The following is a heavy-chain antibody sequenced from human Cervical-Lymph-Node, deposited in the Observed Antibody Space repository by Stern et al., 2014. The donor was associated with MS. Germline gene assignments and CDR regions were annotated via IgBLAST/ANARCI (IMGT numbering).Heavy chain of an antibody. J-gene: IGHJ5*02. Sequence: QLVQSGAEVKKPGSSVKVSCKASGGTFSSYAISWVRQAPGQGLEWMGGIIPIFGTANYAQKFQGRVTITADESTSTAYMELSSLRSEDTAVYYCARAEFTIFGVVIIVHWFDPWGQGTLVTVSS. V-gene: IGHV1-69*01. CDR2: IIPIFGTA. D-gene: IGHD3-3*01. CDR3: ARAEFTIFGVVIIVHWFDP. CDR1: GGTFSSYA.